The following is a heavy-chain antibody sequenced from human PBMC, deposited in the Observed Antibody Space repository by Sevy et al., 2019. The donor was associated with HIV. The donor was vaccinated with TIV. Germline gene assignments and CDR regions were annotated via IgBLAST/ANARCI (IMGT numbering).Heavy chain of an antibody. CDR1: GFTFSTYD. D-gene: IGHD2-8*01. V-gene: IGHV3-30*02. Sequence: GGSLRLSCAASGFTFSTYDMHWVRQAPGKGLEWVAYIRYDGSNKCYGDSVRGRFTISRDNSKSTLYVQLNSLRAEDTAVYYCARGRKTTQEWLEELDYYYGMDVWGQGTSVTVSS. CDR2: IRYDGSNK. CDR3: ARGRKTTQEWLEELDYYYGMDV. J-gene: IGHJ6*02.